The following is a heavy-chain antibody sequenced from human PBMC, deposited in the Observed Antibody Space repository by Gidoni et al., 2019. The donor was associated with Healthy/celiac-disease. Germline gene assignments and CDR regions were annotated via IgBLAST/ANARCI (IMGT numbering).Heavy chain of an antibody. Sequence: QVQLVQSGAEVQKPGATVKVSCKASGYTFPGYYMHWVRQAPGQGLEWMGWINPNSGGTNYAQKFQGRVTMTRDTSISTAYMELSRLRSDDTAVYYCARVNDYIWGSASYGMDVWGQGTTVTVSS. D-gene: IGHD3-16*01. CDR1: GYTFPGYY. V-gene: IGHV1-2*02. CDR2: INPNSGGT. CDR3: ARVNDYIWGSASYGMDV. J-gene: IGHJ6*02.